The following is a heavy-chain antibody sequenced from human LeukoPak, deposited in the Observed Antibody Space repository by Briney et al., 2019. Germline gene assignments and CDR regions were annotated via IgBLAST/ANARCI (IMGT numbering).Heavy chain of an antibody. CDR3: ATYCSSTSCHGY. D-gene: IGHD2-2*01. V-gene: IGHV4-39*01. J-gene: IGHJ4*02. CDR2: IYYSGST. CDR1: GGSISSSSYY. Sequence: SETLSLTCTVSGGSISSSSYYWGWIRQPPGKGLEWIGSIYYSGSTYYNPSLKSRVTISVDTSKNQFSLKLSSVTAADTAVYYCATYCSSTSCHGYWGQGTLVTVSS.